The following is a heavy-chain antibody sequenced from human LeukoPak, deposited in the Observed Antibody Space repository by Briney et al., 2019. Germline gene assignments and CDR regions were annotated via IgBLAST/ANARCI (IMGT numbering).Heavy chain of an antibody. V-gene: IGHV3-21*01. CDR1: GFTFSAYD. J-gene: IGHJ3*02. Sequence: GGSLRLSCAASGFTFSAYDMNWVRQAPGKGLQWVSSISMTSTYINYADSFKGRFTISRDNANNSLYLKMNSLRADDTAIYYCARELCSERSAAFDIWGLGTTVTVSS. CDR3: ARELCSERSAAFDI. D-gene: IGHD2-15*01. CDR2: ISMTSTYI.